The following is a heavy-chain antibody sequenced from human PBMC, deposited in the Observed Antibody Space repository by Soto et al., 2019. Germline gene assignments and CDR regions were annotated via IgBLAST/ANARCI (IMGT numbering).Heavy chain of an antibody. D-gene: IGHD5-12*01. V-gene: IGHV4-31*02. J-gene: IGHJ3*02. CDR2: IYYSGST. CDR3: ARARLRAVYAFDI. Sequence: TLSLTCTVSGGSVSSGAYYWTWIRQRPGKGLEWIGYIYYSGSTYYSPSLKSRLSISLDTSKNQFSLRLSSVTAADTAMYYCARARLRAVYAFDIWGQGTMVS. CDR1: GGSVSSGAYY.